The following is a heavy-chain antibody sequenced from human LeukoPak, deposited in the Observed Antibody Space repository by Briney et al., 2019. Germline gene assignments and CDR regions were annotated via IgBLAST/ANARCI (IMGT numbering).Heavy chain of an antibody. CDR1: GYIFTSYD. J-gene: IGHJ4*02. CDR2: MNPNSGHT. D-gene: IGHD1-20*01. Sequence: ASVKVSCKASGYIFTSYDINWVRQATGQGLEWMGWMNPNSGHTGYAQKFQGRVTMTRNTSISTAYMELSSLRSEDTAVYYCARGGGITGTASSDYWGQGTLVTVSS. V-gene: IGHV1-8*01. CDR3: ARGGGITGTASSDY.